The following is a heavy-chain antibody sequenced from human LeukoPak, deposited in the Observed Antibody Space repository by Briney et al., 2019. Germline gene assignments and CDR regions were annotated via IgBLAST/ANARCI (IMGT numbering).Heavy chain of an antibody. V-gene: IGHV3-74*01. Sequence: ETGGSLRLSCAASGFTFSDYWMHWVRHVPGKGLVWVSRINADGSFTNHAESVKGRFTISRDNSKNTLYLQMNTLRTEDTALYYCVREKYRTPTDCLHGRFYFNCWGQGTLVTVSS. CDR2: INADGSFT. D-gene: IGHD2-8*01. CDR1: GFTFSDYW. CDR3: VREKYRTPTDCLHGRFYFNC. J-gene: IGHJ4*02.